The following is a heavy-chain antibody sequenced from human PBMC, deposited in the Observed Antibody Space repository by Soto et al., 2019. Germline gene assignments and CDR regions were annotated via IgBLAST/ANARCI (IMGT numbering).Heavy chain of an antibody. CDR1: GFTFSSYA. CDR3: AKGHGYSSGWYPYPNFDY. J-gene: IGHJ4*02. D-gene: IGHD6-19*01. V-gene: IGHV3-23*01. CDR2: ISGSGGST. Sequence: EVQLLESGGGLVQPGGSLRLSCAASGFTFSSYAMSWVRQAPGKGLEWVSAISGSGGSTYYADPVKGRFTISRDISKNTLYLQMNSLRAEDTAVYYCAKGHGYSSGWYPYPNFDYWGQGTLVTVSS.